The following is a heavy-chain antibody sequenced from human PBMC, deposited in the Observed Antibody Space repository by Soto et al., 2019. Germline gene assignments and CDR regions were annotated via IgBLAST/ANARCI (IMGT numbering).Heavy chain of an antibody. CDR1: GFTFSSYW. D-gene: IGHD6-13*01. J-gene: IGHJ4*02. CDR2: INSDGSST. Sequence: GGSLRLSCAASGFTFSSYWMHWVRQAPGKGLVWVSRINSDGSSTSYADSVKGRFTISRDNAKNTLYLQMNSLRAEDTALYFCAKLGSSTWSPHYYFDYWGQGSLVTVSS. CDR3: AKLGSSTWSPHYYFDY. V-gene: IGHV3-74*01.